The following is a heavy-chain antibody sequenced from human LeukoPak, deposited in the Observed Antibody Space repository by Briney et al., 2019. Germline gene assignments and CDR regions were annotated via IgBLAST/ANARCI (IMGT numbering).Heavy chain of an antibody. CDR1: GFTFSKYG. CDR3: AKDRRFGSGWKLFDS. CDR2: ISYDGSDK. Sequence: GGFLRLSCVASGFTFSKYGMHWVRQAPGKRLEWVAIISYDGSDKYYGDSVRRRFTISRDNSNNTLYLQMNSLRAEDTALYYCAKDRRFGSGWKLFDSWGQGTLVTVSS. V-gene: IGHV3-30*18. D-gene: IGHD6-19*01. J-gene: IGHJ4*02.